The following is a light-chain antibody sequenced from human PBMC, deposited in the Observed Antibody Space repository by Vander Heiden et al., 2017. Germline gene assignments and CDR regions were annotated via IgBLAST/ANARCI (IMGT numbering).Light chain of an antibody. CDR1: SGVNVDTYR. V-gene: IGLV5-45*02. J-gene: IGLJ3*02. CDR3: MIWHNNAWV. CDR2: YKSDSDK. Sequence: QAVLTQPSSLSASPGASASLTCTFRSGVNVDTYRIYWYQQKPGSPPQYLLRYKSDSDKHQASGVPSRFSGSKDASANAGILLISGLQSEDEADYYCMIWHNNAWVFGGGTKLTVV.